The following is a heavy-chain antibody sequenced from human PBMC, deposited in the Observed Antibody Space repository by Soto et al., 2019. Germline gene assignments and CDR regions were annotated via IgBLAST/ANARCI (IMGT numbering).Heavy chain of an antibody. Sequence: QVQLVQSGAELKKPGASVNISCTASGFTFSDNLINWVRQAPGQGLEWMGWLNPDTGNTRYSETFQGRVTISRQSSACIADLELRDLENEATALYFCASDSHSVGLRANDAFDVWGQRTMITVSS. J-gene: IGHJ3*01. D-gene: IGHD5-18*01. V-gene: IGHV1-3*01. CDR1: GFTFSDNL. CDR2: LNPDTGNT. CDR3: ASDSHSVGLRANDAFDV.